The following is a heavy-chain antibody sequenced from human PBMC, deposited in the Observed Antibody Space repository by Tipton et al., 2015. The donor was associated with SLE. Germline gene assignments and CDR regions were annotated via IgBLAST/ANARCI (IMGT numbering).Heavy chain of an antibody. J-gene: IGHJ4*02. V-gene: IGHV4-39*07. CDR3: ARRQSSSWSHFDY. CDR2: IYHSGST. CDR1: GGSISSTSHY. Sequence: SLTCTVSGGSISSTSHYWGWIRQPPGKGLEWIGSIYHSGSTYFTPSLKSRISISIDTSKNQFSLILNSVTAADTAVYYCARRQSSSWSHFDYWGQGILVAVSS. D-gene: IGHD2-2*01.